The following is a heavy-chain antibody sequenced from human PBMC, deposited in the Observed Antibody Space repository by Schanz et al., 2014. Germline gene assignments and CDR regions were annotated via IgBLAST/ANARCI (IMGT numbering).Heavy chain of an antibody. CDR3: ARAAGPVDY. CDR1: GGSISSYY. V-gene: IGHV4-39*07. J-gene: IGHJ4*02. D-gene: IGHD6-13*01. Sequence: QVQLQESGPGLVKPSETLSLTCTVSGGSISSYYWGWIRQPPGKGLEWIGSIYYSGSTSYNPSLKSRVTISVDTSKNQFSLMLGSVTAADTAVYYCARAAGPVDYWGQGTLVTVSS. CDR2: IYYSGST.